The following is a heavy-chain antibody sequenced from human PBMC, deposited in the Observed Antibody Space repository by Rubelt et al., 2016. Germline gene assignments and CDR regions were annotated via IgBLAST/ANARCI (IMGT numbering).Heavy chain of an antibody. D-gene: IGHD2-2*01. Sequence: QVQLQESGPGLVKPSETLSLTCTVSGGSVTYYYWSWVRQPPGKGLEWIGSIFHSGSTYYKPSLTSRITISVDTSKNQFSLKLGSVTAADTAVYFCAGFSPAVDYWGQGTLVTVSS. CDR2: IFHSGST. CDR3: AGFSPAVDY. CDR1: GGSVTYYY. J-gene: IGHJ4*02. V-gene: IGHV4-59*04.